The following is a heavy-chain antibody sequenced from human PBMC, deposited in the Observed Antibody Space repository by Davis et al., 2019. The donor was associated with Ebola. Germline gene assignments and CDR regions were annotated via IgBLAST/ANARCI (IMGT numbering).Heavy chain of an antibody. Sequence: GESLKISCAASGFTFSSYGMHWVRQAPGKGLEWVAVISYDGSNKYYADSVKGRFTISRDNSKNTLYLQMNSLRAEDTAVYYCAPLGRGYWGQGTLVTVSS. V-gene: IGHV3-30*03. CDR2: ISYDGSNK. CDR1: GFTFSSYG. CDR3: APLGRGY. J-gene: IGHJ4*02.